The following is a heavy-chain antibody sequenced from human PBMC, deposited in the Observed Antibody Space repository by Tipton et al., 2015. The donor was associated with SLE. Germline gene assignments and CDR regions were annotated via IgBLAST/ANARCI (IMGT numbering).Heavy chain of an antibody. CDR1: GVSITSNIYY. CDR3: VERTGEN. D-gene: IGHD3/OR15-3a*01. CDR2: IYFRGKT. Sequence: TLSLTCSVSGVSITSNIYYWGWIRQPPGKGLECLRTIYFRGKTYYNPALKSRVTISLEMSNNQFTLKQNSMTAADTAVYYCVERTGENGGQGTLVPVSS. J-gene: IGHJ4*02. V-gene: IGHV4-39*06.